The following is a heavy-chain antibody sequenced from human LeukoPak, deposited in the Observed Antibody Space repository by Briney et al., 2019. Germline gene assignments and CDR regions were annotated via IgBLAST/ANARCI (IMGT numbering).Heavy chain of an antibody. D-gene: IGHD1-1*01. CDR2: ISGSGGST. V-gene: IGHV3-23*01. Sequence: GGSLRLSCAASGFTFGSYAMSWVRQAPGKGLEWVSAISGSGGSTYYADSVKGRFTISRDNSKNTLYLQMNSLRAEDTAVYYCAKRTTGTTGYFDYWGQGTLVTVSS. CDR3: AKRTTGTTGYFDY. J-gene: IGHJ4*02. CDR1: GFTFGSYA.